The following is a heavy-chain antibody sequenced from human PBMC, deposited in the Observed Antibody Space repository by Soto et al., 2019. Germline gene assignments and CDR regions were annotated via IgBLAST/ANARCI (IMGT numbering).Heavy chain of an antibody. CDR2: INPRDGKT. Sequence: QVQLVQSGPEVKKPGASVKIACKASGYTFTSHYIHWVRHAPGQGFQWMGIINPRDGKTTYAQSFQGKITMTRDPSTSTLYLELTSLTSEDTALYYCGRVGQVLAETFDAWGQGTLVTVSS. CDR1: GYTFTSHY. CDR3: GRVGQVLAETFDA. J-gene: IGHJ4*02. D-gene: IGHD3-3*01. V-gene: IGHV1-46*01.